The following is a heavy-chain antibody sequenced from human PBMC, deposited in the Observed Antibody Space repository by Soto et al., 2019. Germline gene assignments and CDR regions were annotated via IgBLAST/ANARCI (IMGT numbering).Heavy chain of an antibody. CDR1: GRSISSYY. CDR3: ARATYYYDSSGYKDYFDY. V-gene: IGHV4-59*01. CDR2: IYYSGST. Sequence: SETLSLTCTVSGRSISSYYWSWIRQPPGKGLEWIGYIYYSGSTNYNPSLKSRVTISVDTSTKKFSLKLSSVTAADTAVYYCARATYYYDSSGYKDYFDYWGQGTLVTV. J-gene: IGHJ4*02. D-gene: IGHD3-22*01.